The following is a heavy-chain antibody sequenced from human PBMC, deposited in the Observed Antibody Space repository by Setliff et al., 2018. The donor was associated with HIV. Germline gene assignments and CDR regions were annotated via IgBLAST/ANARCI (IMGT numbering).Heavy chain of an antibody. V-gene: IGHV1-18*01. J-gene: IGHJ4*01. D-gene: IGHD6-13*01. CDR1: GSNFNDFG. CDR3: ARDRSNSDY. Sequence: ASVKVSCKTSGSNFNDFGISWIRQAPGQGLEWIGWIAPHKGTIIINYAQKFQGRVIMTRDASANTAYMEMKSLTPDDTAVYHCARDRSNSDYWGQGTLVTVSS. CDR2: IAPHKGTI.